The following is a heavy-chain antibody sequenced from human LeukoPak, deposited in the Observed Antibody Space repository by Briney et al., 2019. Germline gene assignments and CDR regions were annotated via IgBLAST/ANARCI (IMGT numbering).Heavy chain of an antibody. CDR1: GFIFSSYT. J-gene: IGHJ4*02. CDR2: INGSGDAT. D-gene: IGHD2-2*01. V-gene: IGHV3-23*01. Sequence: GGSLRLSCAASGFIFSSYTMTWVRQAPGKGLERVSAINGSGDATKYADSVMGRFTISRDNSKNTLSLQMNSLRAEDTAVYYCAKGGCSSTSCYSHDYWGQGTLVTVSS. CDR3: AKGGCSSTSCYSHDY.